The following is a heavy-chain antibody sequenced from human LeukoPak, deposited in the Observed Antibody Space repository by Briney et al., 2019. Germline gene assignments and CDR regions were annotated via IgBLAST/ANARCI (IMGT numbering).Heavy chain of an antibody. CDR3: ARDLESDEGDYGDVLPGY. Sequence: ASVRVSCKTSGYTFSKFVITWVRQAPGQGLESMGWISVKHGTAHYVDKFHDRLTLTTDTSTRTASMELKSLTSDDTAVYYCARDLESDEGDYGDVLPGYWGQGTLVTVSS. CDR1: GYTFSKFV. CDR2: ISVKHGTA. J-gene: IGHJ4*02. D-gene: IGHD4-17*01. V-gene: IGHV1-18*01.